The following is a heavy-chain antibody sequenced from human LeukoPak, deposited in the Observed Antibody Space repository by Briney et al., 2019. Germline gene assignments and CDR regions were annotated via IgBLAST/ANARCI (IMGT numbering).Heavy chain of an antibody. V-gene: IGHV3-30*02. CDR2: MLSDESNK. D-gene: IGHD5-18*01. CDR3: TKDSGYSYGHGLDY. Sequence: GGSLRLSCAASGFTFSTYNMHWVRQAPGKGLEWVARMLSDESNKYHADSVKGRFTISRDNSKNALFLQMNSLRDEDTAVYYCTKDSGYSYGHGLDYWGQGTLVTVSS. J-gene: IGHJ4*02. CDR1: GFTFSTYN.